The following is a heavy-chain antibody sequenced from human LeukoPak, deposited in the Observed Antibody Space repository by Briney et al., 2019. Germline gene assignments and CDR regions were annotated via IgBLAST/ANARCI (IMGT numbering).Heavy chain of an antibody. Sequence: GASVEVSCKASGYTLTGYYMHWVRQAPGQGLEWMGWINPNSGGTNYAQKFQGRVTMTRDTSISTAYMELSRLRSDDTAVYYCARDLLYYYDSSGYGAPIWDYWGQGTLVTVSS. CDR3: ARDLLYYYDSSGYGAPIWDY. D-gene: IGHD3-22*01. J-gene: IGHJ4*02. V-gene: IGHV1-2*02. CDR2: INPNSGGT. CDR1: GYTLTGYY.